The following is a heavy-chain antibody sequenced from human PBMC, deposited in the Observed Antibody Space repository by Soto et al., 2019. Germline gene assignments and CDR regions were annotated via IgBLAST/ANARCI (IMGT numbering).Heavy chain of an antibody. CDR3: AKDAYDFWSGWPKDWFDP. Sequence: QVQLVESGGGVVQPGRSLRLSCAASGFTFSSYGMHWVRQAPGKGLEWVAVISYDGSNKYYADSVKGRFTISRDNSKNTLYLQMNSLRAEETAVYYCAKDAYDFWSGWPKDWFDPWGQGTLVTVSS. CDR1: GFTFSSYG. D-gene: IGHD3-3*01. CDR2: ISYDGSNK. V-gene: IGHV3-30*18. J-gene: IGHJ5*02.